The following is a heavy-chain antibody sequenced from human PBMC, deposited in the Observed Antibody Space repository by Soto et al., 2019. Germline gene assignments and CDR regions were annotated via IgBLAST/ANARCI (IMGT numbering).Heavy chain of an antibody. CDR3: ARDDYIGSLKRCDS. D-gene: IGHD6-13*01. CDR2: TYYRSKWYN. Sequence: SQTLSLTCAISGDSVSSSSAVWNWIRQSPSRGLEWLGRTYYRSKWYNDYAVSVKSRITINTDTSENQFSLQLNSVTPEDTAVYYCARDDYIGSLKRCDSWGQGILVTVSS. J-gene: IGHJ4*02. V-gene: IGHV6-1*01. CDR1: GDSVSSSSAV.